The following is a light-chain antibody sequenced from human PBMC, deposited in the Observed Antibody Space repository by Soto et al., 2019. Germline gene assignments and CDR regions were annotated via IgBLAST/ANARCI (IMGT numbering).Light chain of an antibody. J-gene: IGKJ1*01. CDR2: EVS. CDR3: RQGTHWPWT. Sequence: DVVMTQSPLSLPVTLGQPASISCTSSQSLIHSDGSTYLSWFQQRPGQSPRRLIYEVSDRGSGVPDRFSGSGSGTDFTLKISRVEAEDVGVYDCRQGTHWPWTFGQGTEVEIK. CDR1: QSLIHSDGSTY. V-gene: IGKV2-30*02.